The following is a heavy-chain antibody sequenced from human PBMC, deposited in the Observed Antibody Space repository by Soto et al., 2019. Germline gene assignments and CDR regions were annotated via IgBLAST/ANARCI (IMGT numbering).Heavy chain of an antibody. V-gene: IGHV4-31*03. CDR1: GGSISSGGYY. CDR3: ARENWNYVSDYFDY. J-gene: IGHJ4*02. Sequence: QVQLQESGPGLVKPSQTLSLTCTVSGGSISSGGYYWSWIRQHPGKGLEWIGYIYYSGSTYYNPSLQSRVTISVDTSKNQFSLKLSSVTAADTAVYYCARENWNYVSDYFDYWGQGTLVTVSS. CDR2: IYYSGST. D-gene: IGHD1-7*01.